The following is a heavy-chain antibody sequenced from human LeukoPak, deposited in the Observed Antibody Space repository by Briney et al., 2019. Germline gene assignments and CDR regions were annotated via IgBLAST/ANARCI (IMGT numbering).Heavy chain of an antibody. CDR1: GYTFTSYD. CDR3: ARNVEFVTLRAVNGFDL. V-gene: IGHV1-8*01. Sequence: ASVKISCKASGYTFTSYDINWVRQATGQGLEWMGWMNPNSGNTGYAQKFQGRVTITRNTSISTAYMELNSLISEDTAVYYCARNVEFVTLRAVNGFDLWGQGTMVTVSS. J-gene: IGHJ3*01. CDR2: MNPNSGNT. D-gene: IGHD3-10*01.